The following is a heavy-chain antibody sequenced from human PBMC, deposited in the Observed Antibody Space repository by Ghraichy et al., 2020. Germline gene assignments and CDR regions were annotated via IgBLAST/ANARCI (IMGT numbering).Heavy chain of an antibody. CDR2: ITSDEKSK. CDR3: ARGARLSYYDSSGLDY. V-gene: IGHV3-30*04. Sequence: GESLNISCAGSGFNFRDYAVDWVRQAPGKGLEWVATITSDEKSKFYADSVKGRFTISRDNSKTTPSLQMNSLRAEDTAVFYCARGARLSYYDSSGLDYWGQGTMVTVSS. D-gene: IGHD3-22*01. J-gene: IGHJ4*02. CDR1: GFNFRDYA.